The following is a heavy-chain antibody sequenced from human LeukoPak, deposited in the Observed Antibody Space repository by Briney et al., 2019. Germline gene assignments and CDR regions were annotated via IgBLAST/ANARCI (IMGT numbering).Heavy chain of an antibody. Sequence: GGSLRLSCAASGFTFSSYSMNWVRQAPGKGLEWVSSISGSSSYIYYADSVKGRFTISRDNAKNSLYLQMNSLRAEDTAVYYCARDLRYSSSWYLSPFDYWGQGTLVTVSS. CDR1: GFTFSSYS. CDR2: ISGSSSYI. J-gene: IGHJ4*02. V-gene: IGHV3-21*01. D-gene: IGHD6-13*01. CDR3: ARDLRYSSSWYLSPFDY.